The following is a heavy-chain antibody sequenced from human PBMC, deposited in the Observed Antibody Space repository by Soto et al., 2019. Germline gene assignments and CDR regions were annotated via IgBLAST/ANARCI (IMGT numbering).Heavy chain of an antibody. J-gene: IGHJ5*02. CDR1: GGSVSSGSHY. CDR3: SRDTSYDFWSGYVGFDP. V-gene: IGHV4-61*03. Sequence: QVQLQESGPGRVKPSETLSLTCTVSGGSVSSGSHYWSWIRPPPGKGLEWVGNIYYGGSTKYNPSLYSRGTISVDRSRNHCSLNPRSVTTADTALYYCSRDTSYDFWSGYVGFDPWGQGTLVTVSS. D-gene: IGHD3-3*01. CDR2: IYYGGST.